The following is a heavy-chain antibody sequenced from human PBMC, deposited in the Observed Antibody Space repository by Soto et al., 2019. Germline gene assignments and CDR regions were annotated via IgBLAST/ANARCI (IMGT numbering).Heavy chain of an antibody. V-gene: IGHV3-30-3*01. J-gene: IGHJ6*02. D-gene: IGHD4-4*01. CDR2: ISYDGSNK. Sequence: PGGSLRLSCAASGFTFSSYSMHWVRQAPGKGLEWVAVISYDGSNKYYADSVKGRFTISRDNSKNKMYLQMNSLRAEDTAVYYCARDQRLTTVTSTAYYYYYGMDGWGQGTTVTVSS. CDR1: GFTFSSYS. CDR3: ARDQRLTTVTSTAYYYYYGMDG.